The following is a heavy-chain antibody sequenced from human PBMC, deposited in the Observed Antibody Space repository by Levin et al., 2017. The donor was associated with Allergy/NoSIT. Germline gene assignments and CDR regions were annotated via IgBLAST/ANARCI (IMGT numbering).Heavy chain of an antibody. D-gene: IGHD6-25*01. CDR3: ARVSAGAADP. J-gene: IGHJ5*02. V-gene: IGHV4-59*01. CDR1: RGSISNYY. CDR2: IHYSGTT. Sequence: SETLSLTCTVSRGSISNYYWSWIRQPPGKGLELIGYIHYSGTTTYNPSLKSRVTISVDTSKNQFSLNLSSVTAADTAVYYCARVSAGAADPWGQGTLVTVSS.